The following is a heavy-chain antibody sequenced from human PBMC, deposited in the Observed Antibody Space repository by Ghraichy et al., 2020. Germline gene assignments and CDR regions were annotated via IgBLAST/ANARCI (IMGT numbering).Heavy chain of an antibody. CDR2: IYTSGST. J-gene: IGHJ3*02. V-gene: IGHV4-4*07. CDR1: GGSISSYY. Sequence: SQTLSLTCTVSGGSISSYYWSWIRQPAGKGLEWIGRIYTSGSTNYNPSLKSRVTMSVDTSKNQFSLKLSSVTAADTAVYYCARDPGPRITIFGVVPTDDAFDIWGQGTMVTVSS. CDR3: ARDPGPRITIFGVVPTDDAFDI. D-gene: IGHD3-3*01.